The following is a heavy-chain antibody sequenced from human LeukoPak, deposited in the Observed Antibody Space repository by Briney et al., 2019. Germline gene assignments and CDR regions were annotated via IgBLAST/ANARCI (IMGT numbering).Heavy chain of an antibody. V-gene: IGHV4-59*08. CDR1: GGSISTYY. CDR2: IYYSGST. J-gene: IGHJ2*01. D-gene: IGHD4-23*01. CDR3: ARLGTVVTPDWYFGL. Sequence: SETLSLTCTVYGGSISTYYWSWIRQPPGKGLEWIGYIYYSGSTNYNPSLKSRVTMAVDTSKNQFSLRLSSVTAADTTVYYCARLGTVVTPDWYFGLWGRGTLVTVSS.